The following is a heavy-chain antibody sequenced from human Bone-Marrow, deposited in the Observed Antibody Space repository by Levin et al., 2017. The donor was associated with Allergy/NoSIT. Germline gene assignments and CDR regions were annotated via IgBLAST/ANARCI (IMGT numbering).Heavy chain of an antibody. D-gene: IGHD6-13*01. J-gene: IGHJ4*02. V-gene: IGHV3-7*01. Sequence: ETLSLTCAASGFTFSHYWMTWVRQAPGKGLEWVASIKNDATERYYVDSVNGRFTISRDDAKSSVSLQMSGLRVEATAVYYCVRDIAAGTADYWGQGILVTVPS. CDR2: IKNDATER. CDR1: GFTFSHYW. CDR3: VRDIAAGTADY.